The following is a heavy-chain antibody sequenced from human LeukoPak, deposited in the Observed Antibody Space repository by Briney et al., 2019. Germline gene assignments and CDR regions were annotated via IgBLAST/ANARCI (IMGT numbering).Heavy chain of an antibody. J-gene: IGHJ3*02. CDR2: INSDGSGT. D-gene: IGHD2-8*01. V-gene: IGHV3-74*01. CDR3: ARDRLTNDAFDI. Sequence: PGGSLRLSCAASGFTFNSYWMHWVPQAPGKGLVWVSRINSDGSGTSVADFVKGRFTISRDNSKNTLYLKMNSLRAEDTAMYYCARDRLTNDAFDIWGQGTMVTVSS. CDR1: GFTFNSYW.